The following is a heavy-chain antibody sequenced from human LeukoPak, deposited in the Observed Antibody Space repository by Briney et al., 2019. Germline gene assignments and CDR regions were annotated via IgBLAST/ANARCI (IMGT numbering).Heavy chain of an antibody. Sequence: SETLSLTCTVSGGSISSSSYYWGWIRQPAGEGLEWIGSIYYSGSTYYNPSLKSRVTISVDTSKNQFSLKLSSVTAADTAVYYCARRYNWHRAEYWFDPWGQGTLVTVSS. CDR1: GGSISSSSYY. V-gene: IGHV4-39*01. J-gene: IGHJ5*02. CDR3: ARRYNWHRAEYWFDP. CDR2: IYYSGST. D-gene: IGHD1-20*01.